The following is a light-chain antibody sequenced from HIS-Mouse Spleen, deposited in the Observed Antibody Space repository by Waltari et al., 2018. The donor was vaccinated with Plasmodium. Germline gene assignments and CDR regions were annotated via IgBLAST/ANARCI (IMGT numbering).Light chain of an antibody. Sequence: DNQMTQSPSTLSASVGDRVTITCRASQSISSWLALYQQKPGKAPKPLIYKASSLESGVPSRFSGSGSGTEFTLTISSLQPDDFATYYCQQYNSYSYTFGQGTKLEIK. CDR2: KAS. CDR3: QQYNSYSYT. V-gene: IGKV1-5*03. J-gene: IGKJ2*01. CDR1: QSISSW.